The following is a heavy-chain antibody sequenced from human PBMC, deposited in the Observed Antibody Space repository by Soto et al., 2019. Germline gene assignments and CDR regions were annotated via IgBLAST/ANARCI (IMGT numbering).Heavy chain of an antibody. J-gene: IGHJ5*02. D-gene: IGHD3-10*01. CDR1: GFTFSDYY. V-gene: IGHV3-11*01. Sequence: PGGSLRLSCAASGFTFSDYYMSWIRQAPGKGLEWVSYISSSGSTIYYADSVKGRFTISRDNAKNSLYLQMNSLRAEDTAVYYCAREFGFGELRAFDPWGQGTLVTVSS. CDR3: AREFGFGELRAFDP. CDR2: ISSSGSTI.